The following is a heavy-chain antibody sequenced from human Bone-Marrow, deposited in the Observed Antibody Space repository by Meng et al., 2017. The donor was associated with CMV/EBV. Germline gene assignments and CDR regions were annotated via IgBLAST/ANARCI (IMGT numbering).Heavy chain of an antibody. J-gene: IGHJ6*02. CDR1: GFTVSSNY. D-gene: IGHD1-14*01. V-gene: IGHV3-53*01. CDR3: ARDATEYGMDV. CDR2: IYSGGST. Sequence: GESLKISCAASGFTVSSNYMSWVRQAPGKGLEWVSVIYSGGSTYYVDSVKGRFTISRDNSKNTLYLQMNSLRAEDTAVYYCARDATEYGMDVWGQGTTVTVSS.